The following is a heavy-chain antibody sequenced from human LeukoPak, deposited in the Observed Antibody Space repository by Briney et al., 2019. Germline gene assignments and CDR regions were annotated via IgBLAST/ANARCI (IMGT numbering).Heavy chain of an antibody. J-gene: IGHJ4*02. V-gene: IGHV3-23*01. CDR2: IDGSGGST. Sequence: GGSLRLSCAASGFTFKSYAMSWVRQAPGKGLEWVSAIDGSGGSTYYADSVKGRFTISRDNSKNTLYLQMNSLRAEDTALYYCAETCYSGVCYFDYWGQGTLVTVSS. D-gene: IGHD2-15*01. CDR3: AETCYSGVCYFDY. CDR1: GFTFKSYA.